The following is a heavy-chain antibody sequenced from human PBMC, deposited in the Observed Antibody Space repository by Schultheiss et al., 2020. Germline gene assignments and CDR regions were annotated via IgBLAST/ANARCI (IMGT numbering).Heavy chain of an antibody. CDR3: ARESFGGDFDY. Sequence: GESLKISCAASGFTFSSYWMSWVRQAPGKGLEWVANIKQDGSEKYYVDSVKGRFTISRDNSKNTLYLQMNSLRAEDTAVYYCARESFGGDFDYWGQGTLVTVSS. D-gene: IGHD3-3*01. CDR1: GFTFSSYW. V-gene: IGHV3-7*01. J-gene: IGHJ4*02. CDR2: IKQDGSEK.